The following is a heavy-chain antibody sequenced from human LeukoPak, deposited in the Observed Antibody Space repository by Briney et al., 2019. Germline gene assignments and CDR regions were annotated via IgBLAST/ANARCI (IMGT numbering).Heavy chain of an antibody. CDR2: ISAYNGNT. V-gene: IGHV1-18*01. CDR1: GYTFTSYG. CDR3: ARRGGYSSSWQRPDYYYYMDV. D-gene: IGHD6-13*01. J-gene: IGHJ6*03. Sequence: ASVKVSCKASGYTFTSYGISWVRQAPGQGLEWMGWISAYNGNTNYAQKLQGRVTMTTDTSTSTAYMELRSLRSDDTAVYYCARRGGYSSSWQRPDYYYYMDVWGKGATVTVSS.